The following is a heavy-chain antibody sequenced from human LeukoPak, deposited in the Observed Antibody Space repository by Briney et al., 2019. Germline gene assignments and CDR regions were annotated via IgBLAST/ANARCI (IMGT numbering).Heavy chain of an antibody. D-gene: IGHD3-10*01. CDR2: ISYDGSNK. Sequence: GGSLRLSCAASGFTFSSYGMHWVRQAPGKGLEWVAVISYDGSNKYYADSVKGRFTISRDNSKNTLYLQMNSLRAEDTAVYYCAKVRALQRYYFDYWGQGTLVTVSS. CDR1: GFTFSSYG. CDR3: AKVRALQRYYFDY. V-gene: IGHV3-30*18. J-gene: IGHJ4*02.